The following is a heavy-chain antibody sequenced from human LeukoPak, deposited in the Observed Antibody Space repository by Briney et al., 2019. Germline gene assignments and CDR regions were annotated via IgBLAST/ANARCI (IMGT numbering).Heavy chain of an antibody. V-gene: IGHV3-21*01. CDR3: ARAAGRWFWDFPTGMDV. Sequence: PGGSLRLSCAASGFTFSSYSMNWVRQAPGKGLEWVSSISSSSSYIYYADSVKGRFTISRDNAKNSLYLQMNSLRAEDTAVYYCARAAGRWFWDFPTGMDVWGQGTTVTVSS. D-gene: IGHD3-10*01. J-gene: IGHJ6*01. CDR1: GFTFSSYS. CDR2: ISSSSSYI.